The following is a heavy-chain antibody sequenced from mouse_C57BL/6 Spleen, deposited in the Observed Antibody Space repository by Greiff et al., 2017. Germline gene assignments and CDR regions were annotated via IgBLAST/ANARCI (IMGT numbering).Heavy chain of an antibody. Sequence: QVQLQQSGAELVRPGASVTLSCKASGYTFTDYEMHWVKQTPVHGLEWIGAIDPETGGTAYNQKFKGKAILTADKSSSTAYMELRSLTSEDSAVYYCTRAFGFRGRFDYWGQGTTLTVSS. CDR1: GYTFTDYE. J-gene: IGHJ2*01. V-gene: IGHV1-15*01. CDR3: TRAFGFRGRFDY. CDR2: IDPETGGT.